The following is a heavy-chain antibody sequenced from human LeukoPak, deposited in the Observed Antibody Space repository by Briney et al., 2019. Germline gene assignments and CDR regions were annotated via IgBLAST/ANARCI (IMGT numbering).Heavy chain of an antibody. CDR3: ARIHWNPTPDYYYMDV. D-gene: IGHD1-1*01. CDR1: GYTVTGYY. Sequence: ASVKVSCKASGYTVTGYYMHWVRQAPGQGLEWRVWINPNSGGTNYAQKFQGRVNMTRDTSISTAYMQLSRLRSDDTAVYYCARIHWNPTPDYYYMDVWGKGTTVTVSS. V-gene: IGHV1-2*02. J-gene: IGHJ6*03. CDR2: INPNSGGT.